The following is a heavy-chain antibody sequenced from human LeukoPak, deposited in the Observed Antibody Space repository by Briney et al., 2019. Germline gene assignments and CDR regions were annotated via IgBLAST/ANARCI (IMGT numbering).Heavy chain of an antibody. Sequence: PSETLSLTCTVSGGSISSYYWSWVRQPPGKGLEWIGYIYYSGSTNYNPSLKSRVTISVDTSKNQFSLKLSSVTAADTAVYYCARGGMSGTNYYYYYYMDVWGKGTTVTVSS. J-gene: IGHJ6*03. D-gene: IGHD1-1*01. CDR3: ARGGMSGTNYYYYYYMDV. CDR2: IYYSGST. CDR1: GGSISSYY. V-gene: IGHV4-59*12.